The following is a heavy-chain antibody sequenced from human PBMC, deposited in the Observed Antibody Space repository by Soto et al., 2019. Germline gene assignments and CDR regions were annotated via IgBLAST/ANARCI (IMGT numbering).Heavy chain of an antibody. D-gene: IGHD6-13*01. CDR2: ISAYNGNT. Sequence: QVQLVQSGAEVKKPGASVKVSCKASGYTFTSYGISWVRQAPGQGLEWMGWISAYNGNTNYAQKLQGRVTMTTDTSTRTAYMELRSLISDKTAVYYCARESSSSCHDYWGQGTLVTVSS. CDR1: GYTFTSYG. J-gene: IGHJ4*02. CDR3: ARESSSSCHDY. V-gene: IGHV1-18*01.